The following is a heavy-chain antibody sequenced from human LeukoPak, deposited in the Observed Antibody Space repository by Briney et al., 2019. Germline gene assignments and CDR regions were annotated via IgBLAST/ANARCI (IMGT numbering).Heavy chain of an antibody. V-gene: IGHV3-23*01. Sequence: GGSLRLSCAASGFTFSNYAMSWVRQAPGKGLEWVSAVRGSGGRTYYADSVKGRFTISRDNSKNTLYLQMNSLRDEDTAVYYCAKEVDTAMDPYFDFWGQGTLVTVSS. CDR2: VRGSGGRT. D-gene: IGHD5-18*01. CDR1: GFTFSNYA. CDR3: AKEVDTAMDPYFDF. J-gene: IGHJ4*02.